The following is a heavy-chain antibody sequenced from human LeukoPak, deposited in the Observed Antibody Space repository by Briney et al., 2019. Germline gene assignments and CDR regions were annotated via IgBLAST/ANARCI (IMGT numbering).Heavy chain of an antibody. Sequence: GGSLRLSCAASGFTFSSYSMNWVRQAPGKGLEWVSSISSSSSYIYYADSVKGRFTISRDSAKNSLYLQMNSLRAEDTAVYYCAIIVVVTAKGGIDYWGQGTLVTVSS. CDR1: GFTFSSYS. CDR3: AIIVVVTAKGGIDY. J-gene: IGHJ4*02. CDR2: ISSSSSYI. D-gene: IGHD2-21*02. V-gene: IGHV3-21*01.